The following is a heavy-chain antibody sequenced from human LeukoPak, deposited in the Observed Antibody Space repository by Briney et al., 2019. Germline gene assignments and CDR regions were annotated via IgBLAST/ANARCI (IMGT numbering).Heavy chain of an antibody. D-gene: IGHD2-15*01. CDR3: ARERYCSGGSCYGGWFDP. CDR1: GGSISTYY. J-gene: IGHJ5*02. CDR2: IYYTGST. V-gene: IGHV4-59*01. Sequence: SETLSLTCTVSGGSISTYYWSWIRQPPGKGLEGIGYIYYTGSTNYNLSLKSRVTISVDTSKNQFSLKLSSVTAADTAVYYCARERYCSGGSCYGGWFDPWGQGTLVTVSS.